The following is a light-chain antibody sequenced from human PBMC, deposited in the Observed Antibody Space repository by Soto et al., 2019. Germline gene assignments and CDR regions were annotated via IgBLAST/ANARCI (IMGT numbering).Light chain of an antibody. V-gene: IGKV3-20*01. J-gene: IGKJ1*01. CDR3: PQYGGSPHT. CDR2: GSS. CDR1: HGVSKY. Sequence: EMVLTQSPCTLALSPGEGATVAFSVSHGVSKYLAWYQNKPGQAPMLVNYGSSSRATGIPDSYRGSGSDIDFTLTMSRLEPEDFAVYYWPQYGGSPHTFGQGTKVDIK.